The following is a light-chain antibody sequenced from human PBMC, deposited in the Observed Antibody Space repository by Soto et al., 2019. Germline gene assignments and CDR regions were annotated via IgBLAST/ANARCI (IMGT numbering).Light chain of an antibody. V-gene: IGKV1-39*01. CDR3: HQTYSSSRP. CDR1: QSISNY. Sequence: DNQMSQSPATLSASVGDRVTITCRASQSISNYLNWYKQKPGKAPNILIYAAASLQSGGPSRFTGSGSWTDFTIIIINLQHEDFVVYYCHQTYSSSRPFGQGTKAAIK. J-gene: IGKJ1*01. CDR2: AAA.